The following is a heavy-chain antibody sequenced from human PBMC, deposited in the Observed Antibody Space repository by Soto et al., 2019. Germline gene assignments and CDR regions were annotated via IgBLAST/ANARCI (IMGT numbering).Heavy chain of an antibody. CDR2: IYYSGST. CDR1: GGSVSSGSYY. V-gene: IGHV4-61*01. J-gene: IGHJ4*02. D-gene: IGHD3-3*01. Sequence: SETLSLTCTVSGGSVSSGSYYWSWIRQPPGKGLEWIGYIYYSGSTNYNPSLKSRVTISVDTSKNQFSLKLSSVTAADTAVYYCARGPVPFTTFWSGYMDYWGQGTLVTAPQ. CDR3: ARGPVPFTTFWSGYMDY.